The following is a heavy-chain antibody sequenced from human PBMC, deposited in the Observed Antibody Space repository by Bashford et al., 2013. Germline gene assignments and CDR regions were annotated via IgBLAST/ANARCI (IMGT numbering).Heavy chain of an antibody. CDR1: GGSLSSYY. Sequence: SETLSLTCTVSGGSLSSYYWSWIRQTPGKGLEWIGYIYYNGITNYNPSLKSRVTISVDTSKNQFSLKLSSVTAADTAVYYCAREGGERGYYYYYGMDVWGQGTTVTVSS. CDR3: AREGGERGYYYYYGMDV. CDR2: IYYNGIT. J-gene: IGHJ6*02. V-gene: IGHV4-59*01. D-gene: IGHD2-15*01.